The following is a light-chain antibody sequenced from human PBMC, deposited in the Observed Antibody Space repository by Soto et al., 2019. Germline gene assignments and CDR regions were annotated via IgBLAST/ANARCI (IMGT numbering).Light chain of an antibody. J-gene: IGLJ1*01. CDR2: EVS. Sequence: QSVLTQPPSASGSPGQSVTISCTGTGSALDCYDCVSWYQQHPGKAPKLIIYEVSQRPSGVPDRFSGSRSGNTASLTVSGVQAEDEADYYCSSYADSNFLFGTGTKLTVL. CDR3: SSYADSNFL. CDR1: GSALDCYDC. V-gene: IGLV2-8*01.